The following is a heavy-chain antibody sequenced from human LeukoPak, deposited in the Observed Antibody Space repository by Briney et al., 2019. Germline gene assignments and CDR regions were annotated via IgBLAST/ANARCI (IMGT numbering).Heavy chain of an antibody. V-gene: IGHV4-61*10. CDR1: GGSVSSGSYY. CDR3: ARGHYYDSSGFDY. Sequence: PSETLSLTCTVSGGSVSSGSYYWSWIRQPAGKGLEWIGRIYTSGSTNYNPSLKSRVTISVDTSKNQFSLKLSSVTAADTAVYYCARGHYYDSSGFDYWGQGTLVTVSS. CDR2: IYTSGST. D-gene: IGHD3-22*01. J-gene: IGHJ4*02.